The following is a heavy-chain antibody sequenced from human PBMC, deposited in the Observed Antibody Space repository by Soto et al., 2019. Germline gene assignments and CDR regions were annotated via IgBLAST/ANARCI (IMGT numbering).Heavy chain of an antibody. CDR3: ARVREQQLAYYYYYYMDV. J-gene: IGHJ6*03. V-gene: IGHV1-18*01. D-gene: IGHD6-13*01. CDR2: ISAYNGNT. CDR1: GYTFTSYG. Sequence: ASVKASCKASGYTFTSYGISWVRQAPGQGLEWMGWISAYNGNTNYAQKLQGRVTMTTDTSTSTAYMELRSLRSDDTAVYYCARVREQQLAYYYYYYMDVWGKGTTVTVSS.